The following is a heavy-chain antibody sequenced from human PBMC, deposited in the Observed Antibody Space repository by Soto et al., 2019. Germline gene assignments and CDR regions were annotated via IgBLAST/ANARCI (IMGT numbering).Heavy chain of an antibody. Sequence: GGSLRLSCAASGFTFSSYWMSWVRQAPGKGLEWVANIKQDGSEKYYVDSVKGRFTISRDNAKHSLYLQMNSLRAEDTAVYYCARVPVYSYDYPDAFDIGGQGTMVTVSS. J-gene: IGHJ3*02. D-gene: IGHD5-18*01. V-gene: IGHV3-7*03. CDR2: IKQDGSEK. CDR3: ARVPVYSYDYPDAFDI. CDR1: GFTFSSYW.